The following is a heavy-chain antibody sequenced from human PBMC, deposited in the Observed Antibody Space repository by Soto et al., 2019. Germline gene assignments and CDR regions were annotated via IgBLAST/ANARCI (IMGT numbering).Heavy chain of an antibody. CDR2: VSSDGSNQ. Sequence: HPWGSLRLSCAASGFSFNKYGIHFFGQSPWKGLEWVAYVSSDGSNQYYADSVKGRFTISRDNSKSTLFLQLDSLRVDDTAVYYCAKDRVIQLLPIWPDPWGQGTLVTVSS. CDR1: GFSFNKYG. D-gene: IGHD2-2*01. V-gene: IGHV3-30*18. CDR3: AKDRVIQLLPIWPDP. J-gene: IGHJ5*02.